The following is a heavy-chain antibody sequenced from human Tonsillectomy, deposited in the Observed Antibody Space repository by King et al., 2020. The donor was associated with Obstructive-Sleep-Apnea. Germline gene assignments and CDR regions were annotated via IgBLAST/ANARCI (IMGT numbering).Heavy chain of an antibody. D-gene: IGHD6-13*01. Sequence: VQLQESGPGLVKPSETLSLTCTVSGGSITSYYWSWIRQSPGQGLEWIGYVYYSGSTKYNPSLQSRVTISVDTSKNQFSLKLRSVTAADTAVYYCARGYSTSWYYFDYWGQGTEVTVSS. CDR3: ARGYSTSWYYFDY. J-gene: IGHJ4*02. CDR1: GGSITSYY. V-gene: IGHV4-59*01. CDR2: VYYSGST.